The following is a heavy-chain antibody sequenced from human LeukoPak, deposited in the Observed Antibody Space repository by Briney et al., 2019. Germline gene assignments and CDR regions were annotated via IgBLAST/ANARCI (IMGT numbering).Heavy chain of an antibody. D-gene: IGHD2-2*01. CDR2: IIPIFGTA. CDR1: GGIYSSYA. Sequence: GSSVKVSCKASGGIYSSYAISWVRQAPGQGLEWMGGIIPIFGTANYAQKFQGRVTITADESTSTAYMELSSLGSEDTAVYYCAREGPSYCSSTSCYGANYYYMDVWGKGTTVTVSS. CDR3: AREGPSYCSSTSCYGANYYYMDV. J-gene: IGHJ6*03. V-gene: IGHV1-69*01.